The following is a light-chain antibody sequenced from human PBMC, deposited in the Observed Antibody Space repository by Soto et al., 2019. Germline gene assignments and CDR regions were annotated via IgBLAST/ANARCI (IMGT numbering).Light chain of an antibody. Sequence: QSVLAQPASVSGSPGQPITISCTGTSSDVGGYNYVSWYQQHPGKAPKLMIYDVTNRPSGVSNRFSGSKSGNTASLAISGLQAEDDADYYCSSHTSSSPYVFGTGTKDTVL. J-gene: IGLJ1*01. V-gene: IGLV2-14*03. CDR1: SSDVGGYNY. CDR2: DVT. CDR3: SSHTSSSPYV.